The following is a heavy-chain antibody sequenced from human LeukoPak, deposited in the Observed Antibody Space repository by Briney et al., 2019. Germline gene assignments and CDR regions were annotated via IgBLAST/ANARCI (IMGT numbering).Heavy chain of an antibody. CDR2: IYYTGST. J-gene: IGHJ4*02. D-gene: IGHD4-17*01. CDR3: ARDAYGDFDY. Sequence: SETLSLTCTVSGGSITTYYWSWLRQPPGKGLEWIGFIYYTGSTNYNPSLQSRVTISIDTPKNQFSLRLNSVTAADTAVYYCARDAYGDFDYWARELWSPSPQ. CDR1: GGSITTYY. V-gene: IGHV4-59*01.